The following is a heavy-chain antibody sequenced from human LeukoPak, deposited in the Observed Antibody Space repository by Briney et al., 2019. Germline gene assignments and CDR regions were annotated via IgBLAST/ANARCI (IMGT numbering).Heavy chain of an antibody. V-gene: IGHV3-33*01. J-gene: IGHJ4*02. Sequence: PGRSLRLSCAASGFTFSSYGMHWVRQAPGRGLEWVAVIWYDGSNKYYADSVKGRFTISRDNSKNTLYLQMNSLRAEDTAVYYCARGSTDYDFWSGYYGFDYWGQGTLVTVSS. D-gene: IGHD3-3*01. CDR3: ARGSTDYDFWSGYYGFDY. CDR1: GFTFSSYG. CDR2: IWYDGSNK.